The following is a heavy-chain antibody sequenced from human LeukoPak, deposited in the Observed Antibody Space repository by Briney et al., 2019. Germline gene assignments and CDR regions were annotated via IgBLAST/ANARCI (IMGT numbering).Heavy chain of an antibody. D-gene: IGHD3-3*01. J-gene: IGHJ4*02. CDR2: ISASGTVT. CDR3: ARLREIPVFGVVTKSTSYFDY. V-gene: IGHV3-48*03. Sequence: GGSLRLSCAASGFSFNEMNWVRQAPGKGLQWIAYISASGTVTHYADSVKGRFTISRDNAKNSLYLQMNSLRAEDTAVYYCARLREIPVFGVVTKSTSYFDYWGQGTLVTVSS. CDR1: GFSFNE.